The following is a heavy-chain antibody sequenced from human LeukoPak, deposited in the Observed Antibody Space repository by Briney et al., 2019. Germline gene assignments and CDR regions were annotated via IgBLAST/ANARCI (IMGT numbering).Heavy chain of an antibody. CDR1: GFNVSSNY. CDR2: IYSGGNT. CDR3: ATREAAVGAFDT. V-gene: IGHV3-53*01. J-gene: IGHJ3*02. D-gene: IGHD6-13*01. Sequence: PGGSLRLSCAPSGFNVSSNYMTWVRQAPGKGLEWVSIIYSGGNTYYADSVKGRFTISRDSSTNTLYLRMNSLRAEETAVYYCATREAAVGAFDTWGQGTLVTVSS.